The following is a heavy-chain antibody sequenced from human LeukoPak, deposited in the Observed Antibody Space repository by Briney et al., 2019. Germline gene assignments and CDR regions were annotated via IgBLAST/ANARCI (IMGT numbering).Heavy chain of an antibody. CDR2: INHSGST. CDR3: ARAKTIEIDFYYYYYYMDA. Sequence: SETLSLTCAVYDGSFSGYYRGWIRLPPGQGLEWIGEINHSGSTSYNPSLQSRVTISVDTSKNQFSLMLRSVTAADTAVYYCARAKTIEIDFYYYYYYMDAWGKGTTVTVFS. D-gene: IGHD3-9*01. V-gene: IGHV4-34*01. CDR1: DGSFSGYY. J-gene: IGHJ6*03.